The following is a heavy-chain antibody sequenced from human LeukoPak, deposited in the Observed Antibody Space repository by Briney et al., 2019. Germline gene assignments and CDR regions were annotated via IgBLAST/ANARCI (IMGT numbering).Heavy chain of an antibody. J-gene: IGHJ5*02. D-gene: IGHD5-24*01. CDR3: ARSSLSEMATIGA. CDR1: GGSINSGSYY. Sequence: SETLSLTCTVSGGSINSGSYYWSWIRQPAGKGLEWIGRIYTSGSTKYNPSLKSRVTISVDTSKNQFSLKLSSVTAADTAVYYCARSSLSEMATIGAWGQGTLVTVSS. CDR2: IYTSGST. V-gene: IGHV4-61*02.